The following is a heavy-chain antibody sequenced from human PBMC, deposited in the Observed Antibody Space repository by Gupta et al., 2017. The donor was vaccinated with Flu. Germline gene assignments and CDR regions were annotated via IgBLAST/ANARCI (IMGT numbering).Heavy chain of an antibody. V-gene: IGHV3-15*05. CDR3: ATTVYYTCWSDYRGYFDS. D-gene: IGHD3-3*01. CDR1: GFSFSNAW. J-gene: IGHJ4*02. CDR2: IKRKADGGTA. Sequence: EVQLVESGGGLVKPGGPLRLSCAASGFSFSNAWVSWVRQAPGKGLEWVGRIKRKADGGTADYAAPVKGRFTISRDDSKDTLYLQMNSLKTEDTGVYYCATTVYYTCWSDYRGYFDSWGQGTLVTVSS.